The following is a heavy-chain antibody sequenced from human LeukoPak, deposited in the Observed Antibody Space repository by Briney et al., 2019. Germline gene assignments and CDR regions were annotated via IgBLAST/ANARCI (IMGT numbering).Heavy chain of an antibody. CDR1: GFTFSSYS. V-gene: IGHV3-48*02. Sequence: GGSLRLSCAVSGFTFSSYSMNWVRQAPGKGLEWLSYISSIGSTTYYADSVKGRFAISRDNAKNSLYLQLNSLRDEDTAVYYCAREGPVVRGSEVDYWGQGTLVTVSS. CDR3: AREGPVVRGSEVDY. CDR2: ISSIGSTT. J-gene: IGHJ4*02. D-gene: IGHD4-23*01.